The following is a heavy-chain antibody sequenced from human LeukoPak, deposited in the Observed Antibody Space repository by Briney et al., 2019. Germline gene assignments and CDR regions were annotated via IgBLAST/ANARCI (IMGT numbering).Heavy chain of an antibody. V-gene: IGHV3-30*18. Sequence: GGSLRLSCAASGFSFSSWGIHWVRQAPGKGLEWVARTSHDGVNTYYADSVKGRFTISRDNSKNTLYLQMNSLRPEDTAVYYCAKGGGISANPLDPWGQGTLVIVSS. CDR3: AKGGGISANPLDP. J-gene: IGHJ5*02. CDR1: GFSFSSWG. D-gene: IGHD4-23*01. CDR2: TSHDGVNT.